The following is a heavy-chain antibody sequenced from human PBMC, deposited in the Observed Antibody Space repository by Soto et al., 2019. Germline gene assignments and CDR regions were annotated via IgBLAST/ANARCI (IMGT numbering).Heavy chain of an antibody. J-gene: IGHJ4*02. D-gene: IGHD6-13*01. CDR1: GFTFSSYG. V-gene: IGHV3-30*18. CDR3: AKDQLPYSSSSVDY. Sequence: GESLKISCAASGFTFSSYGMHWVRQAPGKGLEWVAVISYDGSNKYYADSVKGRFTISRDNSKNTLYLQMNSLRAEDTAVYYCAKDQLPYSSSSVDYWGQGTLVTVSS. CDR2: ISYDGSNK.